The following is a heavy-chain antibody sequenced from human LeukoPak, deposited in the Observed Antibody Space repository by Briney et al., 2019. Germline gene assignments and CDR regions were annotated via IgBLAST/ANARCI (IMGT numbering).Heavy chain of an antibody. Sequence: GGSLRLSCAASGFTFSTYAMSWVRQAPGKGLEWVSSISGGGDYTYYAGSVKGRCTISRDNSKNTLYLQMNSLRAEDTAIYYCAKDRPNYYEGNGHYYRRDGDYWGQGTLVTVSS. J-gene: IGHJ4*02. V-gene: IGHV3-23*01. CDR3: AKDRPNYYEGNGHYYRRDGDY. CDR2: ISGGGDYT. CDR1: GFTFSTYA. D-gene: IGHD3-22*01.